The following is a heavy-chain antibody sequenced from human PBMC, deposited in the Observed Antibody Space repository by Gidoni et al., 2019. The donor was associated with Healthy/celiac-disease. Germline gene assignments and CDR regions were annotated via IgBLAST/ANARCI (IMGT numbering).Heavy chain of an antibody. CDR2: IIPIFGTA. J-gene: IGHJ4*02. V-gene: IGHV1-69*06. CDR1: GGTFSSYA. Sequence: QVQLVHSGAEVQKPGSSVKVSCTASGGTFSSYAISWVRQAPGQGLEWMGGIIPIFGTANYAQKFQGRVTITADKSTSTAYMELSSLRSEDTAVYYCARALDYDSSGDYSPFDYWGQGTLVTVSS. CDR3: ARALDYDSSGDYSPFDY. D-gene: IGHD3-22*01.